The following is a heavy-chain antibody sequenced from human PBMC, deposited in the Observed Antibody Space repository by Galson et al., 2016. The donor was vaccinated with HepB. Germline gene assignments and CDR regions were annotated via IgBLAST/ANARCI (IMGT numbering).Heavy chain of an antibody. CDR3: SKALGGTFYFDN. J-gene: IGHJ4*02. CDR1: GYRFTNYW. CDR2: MYVGPSIT. D-gene: IGHD2/OR15-2a*01. V-gene: IGHV5-51*01. Sequence: QSGAEVKKPGESLKISCKDSGYRFTNYWIGWVRQMPGKGLEWMGIMYVGPSITRYSPSFQGQVTMSADKTSNTAYLQWSSLKASDTAMYYCSKALGGTFYFDNWGQGTLVTVSS.